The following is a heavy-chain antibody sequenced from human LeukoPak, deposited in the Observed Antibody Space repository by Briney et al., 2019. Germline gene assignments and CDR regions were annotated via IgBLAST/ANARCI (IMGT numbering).Heavy chain of an antibody. CDR3: ARTRKDTAMVTMGYYYYMDV. CDR1: GYTFTGYY. D-gene: IGHD5-18*01. Sequence: ASVKVSCKASGYTFTGYYMHWVRQAPGQGLEWMRWINPNSGGTNYAQKFQGRVTMTRDTSISTAYMELSRLRSDDTAVYYCARTRKDTAMVTMGYYYYMDVWGKGTTVTVSS. J-gene: IGHJ6*03. V-gene: IGHV1-2*02. CDR2: INPNSGGT.